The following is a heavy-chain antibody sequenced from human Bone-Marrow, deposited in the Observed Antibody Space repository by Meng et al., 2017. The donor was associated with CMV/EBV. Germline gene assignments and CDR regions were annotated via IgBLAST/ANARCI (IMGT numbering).Heavy chain of an antibody. V-gene: IGHV4-61*01. CDR2: IYYSGST. CDR1: GGSVSSGSYY. CDR3: ARDERFLEWLFGY. D-gene: IGHD3-3*01. Sequence: SETLSLTCTVSGGSVSSGSYYWSWIRQPPGKGLEWIGYIYYSGSTNYNPSLKSRVTISVDTSKNQFSLKLSSVTAADTAVYYCARDERFLEWLFGYWGQGTLVTVPS. J-gene: IGHJ4*02.